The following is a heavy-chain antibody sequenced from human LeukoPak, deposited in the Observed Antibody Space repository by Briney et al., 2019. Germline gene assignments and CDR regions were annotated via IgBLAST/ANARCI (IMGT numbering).Heavy chain of an antibody. J-gene: IGHJ5*02. V-gene: IGHV1-46*01. CDR1: GYTFSNYY. Sequence: ASVKVSCKASGYTFSNYYMHWVRQAPGQGLEWMGIINPGGGSTTYAQQFQGRIIMTTDTSTSTVYMELDSLRSEDSAVYYCTTSMFDPWGQGTLVIVSS. CDR3: TTSMFDP. CDR2: INPGGGST.